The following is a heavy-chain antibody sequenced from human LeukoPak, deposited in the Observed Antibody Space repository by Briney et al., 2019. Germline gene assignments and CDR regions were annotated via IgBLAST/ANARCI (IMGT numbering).Heavy chain of an antibody. V-gene: IGHV3-23*01. CDR1: GFSFSNFA. Sequence: GGSLRLSCSASGFSFSNFAMNWVRQAPGKGLEWVSAISGSGGSTYYADSVKGRFTISRDNSKNTLYLQMNSLRAEDTAVYYCAKDFPLFYYWGQGTLVTVSS. CDR2: ISGSGGST. D-gene: IGHD2-21*01. J-gene: IGHJ4*02. CDR3: AKDFPLFYY.